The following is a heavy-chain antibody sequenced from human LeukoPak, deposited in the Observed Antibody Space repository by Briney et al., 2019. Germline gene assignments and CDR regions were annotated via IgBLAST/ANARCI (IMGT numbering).Heavy chain of an antibody. V-gene: IGHV4-59*12. J-gene: IGHJ4*02. CDR2: IYYSGST. Sequence: SETLSLTCTVSGGSISSYYWSWIRQPPGKGLEGIGDIYYSGSTNYNPSLKSRVTISVDTSKNQFSLKLSSVPAADTAVYYCAREAFGGVTDWGQGTLVTVSS. D-gene: IGHD3-16*01. CDR3: AREAFGGVTD. CDR1: GGSISSYY.